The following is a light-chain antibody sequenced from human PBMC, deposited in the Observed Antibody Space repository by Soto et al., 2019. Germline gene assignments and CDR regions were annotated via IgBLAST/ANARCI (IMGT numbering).Light chain of an antibody. V-gene: IGLV1-51*01. CDR3: GTWDSSLSAVV. CDR1: SSDVGGYNY. CDR2: DNN. Sequence: QSALTQPPSASGSPGQSVTISCTGTSSDVGGYNYVSWYQQLPGTAPKLLIYDNNKRPSGIPDRFSGSKSGTSATLGITGLQTGDEADYYCGTWDSSLSAVVFGTGTKVTVL. J-gene: IGLJ1*01.